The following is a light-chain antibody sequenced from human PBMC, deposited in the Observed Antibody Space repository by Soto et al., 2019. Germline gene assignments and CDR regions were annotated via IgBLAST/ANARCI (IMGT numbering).Light chain of an antibody. CDR3: QKYNSAPRT. J-gene: IGKJ1*01. Sequence: DIQMTQSPSSLSASVGDRVTVTCRASQGISNYLAWYQQKPGKVPKLLIYAASTLQSGVPSRFSGSGSGTDITLTISSLQSEDVATYYCQKYNSAPRTFGQGTKVEIK. CDR2: AAS. CDR1: QGISNY. V-gene: IGKV1-27*01.